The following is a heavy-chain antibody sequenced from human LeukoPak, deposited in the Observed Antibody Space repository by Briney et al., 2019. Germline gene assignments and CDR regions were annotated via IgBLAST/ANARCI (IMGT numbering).Heavy chain of an antibody. CDR2: INPNSGGT. Sequence: ASVKVSCKASGYTFTGYYMHWVRQAPGQGLEWMGWINPNSGGTNYAQKFQGRVTMTRDTSISTAYMELSRLRSDDTAVYYCARGLRTTIFGVPLTNGMDVWGQGTTVTVSS. D-gene: IGHD3-3*01. CDR3: ARGLRTTIFGVPLTNGMDV. V-gene: IGHV1-2*02. CDR1: GYTFTGYY. J-gene: IGHJ6*02.